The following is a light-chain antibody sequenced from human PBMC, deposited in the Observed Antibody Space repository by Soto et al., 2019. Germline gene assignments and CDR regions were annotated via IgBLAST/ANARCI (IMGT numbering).Light chain of an antibody. Sequence: QSALTQPASVSGSPGQSITVSCTGTSSDVGGYNYVSWYQQHPGKAPRLMIYDVTNRPSGVSDRFSGSKSGNTASLTISGLQADYEADYYCTSSRRGSTSVLGTGTNVTVL. CDR2: DVT. V-gene: IGLV2-14*03. CDR3: TSSRRGSTSV. J-gene: IGLJ1*01. CDR1: SSDVGGYNY.